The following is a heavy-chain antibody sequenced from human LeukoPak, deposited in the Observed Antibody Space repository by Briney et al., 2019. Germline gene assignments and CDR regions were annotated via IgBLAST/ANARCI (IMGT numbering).Heavy chain of an antibody. V-gene: IGHV5-51*01. D-gene: IGHD3-10*01. CDR2: IHPGDSDT. J-gene: IGHJ4*02. CDR3: ARTYYYGSGSDYPLGY. CDR1: GYSFTSYW. Sequence: GESLKISCKGSGYSFTSYWIGWVRQMPGKGLEWMGIIHPGDSDTRYSPSFQGQVTISADKSISTASLQWSSLKASDTAMYYCARTYYYGSGSDYPLGYWGQGTLVTVSS.